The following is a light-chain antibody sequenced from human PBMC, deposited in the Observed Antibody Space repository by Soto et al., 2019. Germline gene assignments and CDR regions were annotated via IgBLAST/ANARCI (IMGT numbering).Light chain of an antibody. CDR3: QQSYSILVT. V-gene: IGKV1-39*01. CDR1: QSISNY. J-gene: IGKJ4*01. Sequence: DLQMTQSPSSLSASVGDRVSITCRASQSISNYLNWFQQKPGKAPKLLIYAASSLQSGVPSRFNGSGSETDFTLTISSLQPEDFATYYCQQSYSILVTFGGGTTVEI. CDR2: AAS.